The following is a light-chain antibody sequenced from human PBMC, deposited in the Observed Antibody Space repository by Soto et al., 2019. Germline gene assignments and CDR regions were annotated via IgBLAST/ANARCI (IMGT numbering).Light chain of an antibody. CDR1: QSISSC. J-gene: IGKJ1*01. CDR3: QQYNSYST. CDR2: VAS. Sequence: DIQMTQSPSTLSASVGDRVNITCPVSQSISSCLAWYQQKPGKAPKLLIYVASSLESGFPSRFSGSGSGTEFTLTISSLQPDDFATYYYQQYNSYSTFGQGTKV. V-gene: IGKV1-5*01.